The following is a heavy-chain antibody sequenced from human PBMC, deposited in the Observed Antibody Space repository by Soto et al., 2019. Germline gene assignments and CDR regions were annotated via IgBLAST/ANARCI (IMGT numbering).Heavy chain of an antibody. Sequence: SETLSLTCAVSDYSISNGYYWGWIRQPPGKGLEWIGSIYYSGNTYYNPSLKSRVTISVDTSKNHFSLKLNSVTAADTAVYYCARKWYGSGPNWFASRGQGTMVIGSA. CDR2: IYYSGNT. D-gene: IGHD3-10*01. J-gene: IGHJ5*01. CDR3: ARKWYGSGPNWFAS. V-gene: IGHV4-38-2*01. CDR1: DYSISNGYY.